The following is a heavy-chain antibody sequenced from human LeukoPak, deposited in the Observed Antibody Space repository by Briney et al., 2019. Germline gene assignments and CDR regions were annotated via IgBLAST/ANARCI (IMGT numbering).Heavy chain of an antibody. Sequence: ASVKVSCKASGGTFSSYAISWVRQAPGQGLEWMGKIIPILGIANYAQKFQGRVTITADKSTSTAYMELSSLRSEDTAVYYCARDGFGSGSSSTLTGWGQGTLVTVSS. CDR3: ARDGFGSGSSSTLTG. J-gene: IGHJ4*02. CDR1: GGTFSSYA. D-gene: IGHD3-10*01. V-gene: IGHV1-69*04. CDR2: IIPILGIA.